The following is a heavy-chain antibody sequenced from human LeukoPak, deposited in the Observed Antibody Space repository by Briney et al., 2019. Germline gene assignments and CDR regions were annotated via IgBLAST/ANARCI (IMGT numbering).Heavy chain of an antibody. CDR3: ARSRQASGSFNS. CDR1: GYAITSGGFS. J-gene: IGHJ5*01. Sequence: PSQTLSLTCTVSGYAITSGGFSWNWIRQSPGKGLEWIGCIYDRGPAYYNPSLKSRFTISVDRPKNQFFLNVTSLTAADTAVYFCARSRQASGSFNSWGQGTLVVVSS. D-gene: IGHD3-10*01. V-gene: IGHV4-30-2*06. CDR2: IYDRGPA.